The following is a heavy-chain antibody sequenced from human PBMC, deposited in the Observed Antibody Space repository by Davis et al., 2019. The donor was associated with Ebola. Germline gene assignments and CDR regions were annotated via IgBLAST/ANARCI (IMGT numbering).Heavy chain of an antibody. V-gene: IGHV3-74*01. CDR3: ANGFGYSFGY. Sequence: GESLKISCAASGFTFSTYWMNWVRQAPGKGLVWVSNINNDGSITGYADSVKGRFTISRDNAKSTLYLQMNSLRAEDTAMYYCANGFGYSFGYWGQGTTITVSS. J-gene: IGHJ4*03. CDR2: INNDGSIT. D-gene: IGHD5-24*01. CDR1: GFTFSTYW.